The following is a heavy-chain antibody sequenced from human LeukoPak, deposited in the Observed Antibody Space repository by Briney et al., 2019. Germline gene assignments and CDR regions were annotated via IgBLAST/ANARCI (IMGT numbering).Heavy chain of an antibody. CDR1: VFTFSTYA. V-gene: IGHV3-23*01. J-gene: IGHJ4*02. CDR2: SSGRGANT. CDR3: AKERAGYSNPYYFDY. Sequence: GASLRLSCAASVFTFSTYAMSRVPHAPGKGLEWVSTSSGRGANTYIADSVRGRFTISRDNSKNTLYLHMNSLSAEDTAVYYCAKERAGYSNPYYFDYWGQGTLVTVSS. D-gene: IGHD3-9*01.